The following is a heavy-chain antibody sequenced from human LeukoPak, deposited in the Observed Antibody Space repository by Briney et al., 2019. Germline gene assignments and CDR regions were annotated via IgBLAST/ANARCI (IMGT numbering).Heavy chain of an antibody. CDR2: IKDGGSRK. D-gene: IGHD3-10*01. CDR1: GGSISSYY. V-gene: IGHV3-7*01. CDR3: ARDIPRGSNHLDY. J-gene: IGHJ4*02. Sequence: PASETLSLTCTVSGGSISSYYWSWIRQAPGKGLEWVASIKDGGSRKNYGDSVKGRFTVSRDNAENSLYLQMNILRVEDTAVYYCARDIPRGSNHLDYWGQGTLVTVSA.